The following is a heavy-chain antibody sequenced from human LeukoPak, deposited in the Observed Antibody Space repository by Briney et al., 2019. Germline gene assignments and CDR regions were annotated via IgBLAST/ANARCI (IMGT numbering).Heavy chain of an antibody. J-gene: IGHJ5*02. CDR3: ARQYYYGSGSYPA. CDR1: GGSFSGYY. Sequence: SETLSLTCAVYGGSFSGYYWSWIRQPPGKGLEWIGEINHSGSTNYNPSLKSRVTISVDTSKNQFSLKLSSVTAADTAVYYCARQYYYGSGSYPAWGQGTLVTVSS. V-gene: IGHV4-34*01. D-gene: IGHD3-10*01. CDR2: INHSGST.